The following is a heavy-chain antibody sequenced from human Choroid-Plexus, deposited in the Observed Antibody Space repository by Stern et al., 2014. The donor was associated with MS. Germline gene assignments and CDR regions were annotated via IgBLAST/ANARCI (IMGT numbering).Heavy chain of an antibody. D-gene: IGHD2/OR15-2a*01. CDR1: GFTFGSCA. CDR3: AKDRQYLTYFFDH. Sequence: QPVESGGGVVQPGRPLRLSCVASGFTFGSCAMHWVRQAPGKGLEWVAGVSYDGSNKYYADSVKGRFTISRDNSQNTLYMQMSSLRPEDTAVYYCAKDRQYLTYFFDHWGQGSLVTVSS. J-gene: IGHJ5*02. V-gene: IGHV3-30*18. CDR2: VSYDGSNK.